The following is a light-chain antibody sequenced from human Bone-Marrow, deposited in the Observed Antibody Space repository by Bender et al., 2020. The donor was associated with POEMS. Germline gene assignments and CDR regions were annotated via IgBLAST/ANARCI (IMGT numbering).Light chain of an antibody. CDR2: EGS. Sequence: QSALTQPASVSGSPGQSITISCAGTSSDVGGYDYVSWYQQHPGKAPKLMIYEGSKRPSGVSNRFSGSKSGNTASLTISWLQAEDEGDYFCGSCRDTTDVVFGGGTKLTVL. CDR1: SSDVGGYDY. CDR3: GSCRDTTDVV. V-gene: IGLV2-14*01. J-gene: IGLJ2*01.